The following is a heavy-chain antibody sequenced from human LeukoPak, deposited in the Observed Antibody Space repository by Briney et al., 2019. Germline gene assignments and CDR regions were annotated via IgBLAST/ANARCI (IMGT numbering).Heavy chain of an antibody. J-gene: IGHJ5*02. CDR1: GFTLSSYW. CDR2: IKQDGSEK. Sequence: GGSLRLSCAASGFTLSSYWMSWVRQAPGKGLEWVANIKQDGSEKYYVDSVKGRFTISRDNAKNSLYLQMNSLRAEDTAVYYCARGGTTAKTHNWFDPWGQGTLVTVSS. V-gene: IGHV3-7*01. D-gene: IGHD5-18*01. CDR3: ARGGTTAKTHNWFDP.